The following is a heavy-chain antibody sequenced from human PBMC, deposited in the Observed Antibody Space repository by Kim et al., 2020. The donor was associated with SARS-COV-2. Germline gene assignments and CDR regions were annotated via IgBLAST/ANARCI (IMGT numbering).Heavy chain of an antibody. V-gene: IGHV3-33*05. Sequence: GGSLRLSCAASGFTFSSYGMHWVRQAPGKGLEWVAVISYDGSNKYYADSVKGRFTISRDNSKNTLYLQMNSLRAEDTAVYYCARDFPVWQQLTSHDYWGQGTLVTVSS. D-gene: IGHD6-13*01. J-gene: IGHJ4*02. CDR1: GFTFSSYG. CDR3: ARDFPVWQQLTSHDY. CDR2: ISYDGSNK.